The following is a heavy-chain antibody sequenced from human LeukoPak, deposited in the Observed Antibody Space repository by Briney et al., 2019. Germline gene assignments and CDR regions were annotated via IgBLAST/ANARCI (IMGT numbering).Heavy chain of an antibody. D-gene: IGHD2-15*01. CDR2: IGISSGNT. Sequence: GGSLRLSCAASGFTFSDYSMNWVRQAPGKGLEWISYIGISSGNTKYADSVKGRFTISGDNAKNSLYLQMNSLRVEDTAVYYCARDHNYSIENWGQGTLVTVYS. CDR1: GFTFSDYS. V-gene: IGHV3-11*06. CDR3: ARDHNYSIEN. J-gene: IGHJ4*02.